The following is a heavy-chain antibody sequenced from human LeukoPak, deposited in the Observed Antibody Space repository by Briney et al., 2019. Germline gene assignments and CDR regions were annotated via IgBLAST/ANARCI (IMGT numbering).Heavy chain of an antibody. V-gene: IGHV3-23*01. CDR1: GFTFSNYA. Sequence: SGGSLRLSCAASGFTFSNYAMSWVRQAPGKGLEWVSDINGSGRSTYYADSVKGRFTISRDNSKNTLYLQMNSLRAEDTAVYYCAKDSPQDWLVDSWGQGTLVTVSS. CDR2: INGSGRST. J-gene: IGHJ4*02. CDR3: AKDSPQDWLVDS. D-gene: IGHD3-9*01.